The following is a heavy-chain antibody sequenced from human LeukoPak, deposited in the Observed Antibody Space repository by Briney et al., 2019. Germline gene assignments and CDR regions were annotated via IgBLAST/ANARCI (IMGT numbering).Heavy chain of an antibody. Sequence: GGSLRLSCAASGFTFSSYGMHWVRQAPGKGLEWVAFIRYDGSNKYYADSVKGRFTISRDNSKNTLYLQMNSLRAEDTAVYYCAKRYCSGGSCYSDAFDIWGQGTMVTVSS. CDR3: AKRYCSGGSCYSDAFDI. J-gene: IGHJ3*02. CDR1: GFTFSSYG. V-gene: IGHV3-30*02. CDR2: IRYDGSNK. D-gene: IGHD2-15*01.